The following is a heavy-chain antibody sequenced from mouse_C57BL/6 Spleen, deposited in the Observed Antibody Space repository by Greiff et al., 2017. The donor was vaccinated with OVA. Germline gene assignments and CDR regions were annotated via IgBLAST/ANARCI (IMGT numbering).Heavy chain of an antibody. D-gene: IGHD1-1*02. CDR1: GFTFSSYA. CDR3: ARDWWAELTFSDMDY. V-gene: IGHV5-4*01. J-gene: IGHJ4*01. CDR2: ISDGGSYT. Sequence: EVQGVESGGGLVKPGGSLKLSCAASGFTFSSYAMSWVRQTPEQRLEWVANISDGGSYTNYTDNVKGRFTITRDNAKNNLYLQMSYLKSEDTAMDYCARDWWAELTFSDMDYWGQGTSVTVSS.